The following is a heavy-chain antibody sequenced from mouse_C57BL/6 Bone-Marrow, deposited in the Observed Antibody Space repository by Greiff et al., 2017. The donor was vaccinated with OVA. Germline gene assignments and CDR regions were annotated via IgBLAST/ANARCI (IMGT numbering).Heavy chain of an antibody. Sequence: VKLMESGAELVKPGASVKISCKASGYAFSSYWMNWVKQRPGKGLEWIGQIYPGDGDTNYNGKFKGKATLTADKSSSTAYMQLSSLTSEDSAVYFCARRQLRLHYAMDYWGQGTSVTVSS. CDR2: IYPGDGDT. CDR3: ARRQLRLHYAMDY. D-gene: IGHD3-2*02. V-gene: IGHV1-80*01. J-gene: IGHJ4*01. CDR1: GYAFSSYW.